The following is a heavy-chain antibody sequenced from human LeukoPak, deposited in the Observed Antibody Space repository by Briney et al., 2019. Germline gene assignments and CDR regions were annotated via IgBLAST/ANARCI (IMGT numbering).Heavy chain of an antibody. D-gene: IGHD2-8*01. CDR3: AKGSTNTLDN. V-gene: IGHV3-30-3*01. CDR2: ISYDGSNK. Sequence: GGSLRLSCAASGFTFSSYAMHWVRQAPGKGLEWVAVISYDGSNKYYADSVKGRFTISRDNSKNTLYLQMNSLRAEDTAVYYCAKGSTNTLDNCGQGTLVTVSS. J-gene: IGHJ4*02. CDR1: GFTFSSYA.